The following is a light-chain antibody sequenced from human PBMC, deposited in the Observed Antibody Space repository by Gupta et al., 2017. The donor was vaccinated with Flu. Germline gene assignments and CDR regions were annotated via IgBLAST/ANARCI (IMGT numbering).Light chain of an antibody. CDR3: QQSHSAPWA. V-gene: IGKV1-39*01. J-gene: IGKJ1*01. CDR1: QNINNF. Sequence: IQLSLSPSSLSAAVGDRVTITCRASQNINNFLNWYQKRPGKAPNLLIYDTSKLQSGVPSRFTGTGSGTDFALTVSGLQLEDFATYYCQQSHSAPWAFGQGTEVEVK. CDR2: DTS.